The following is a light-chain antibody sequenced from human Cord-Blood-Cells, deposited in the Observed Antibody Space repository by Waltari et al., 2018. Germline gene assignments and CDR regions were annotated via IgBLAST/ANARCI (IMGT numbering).Light chain of an antibody. Sequence: QSALTQPRPVSGSPGQSVTISCTGTSSAVGGYNYVSWYQQHPGKAPKLMIYVVSKRPSGVPDRFSGSKSGNTASLTISGLQAEDEADYYCCSYAGSYTWVFGGGTKLTVL. J-gene: IGLJ3*02. V-gene: IGLV2-11*01. CDR2: VVS. CDR1: SSAVGGYNY. CDR3: CSYAGSYTWV.